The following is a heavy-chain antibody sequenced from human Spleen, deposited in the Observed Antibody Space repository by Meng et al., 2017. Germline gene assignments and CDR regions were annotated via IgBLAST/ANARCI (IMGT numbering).Heavy chain of an antibody. D-gene: IGHD5-24*01. V-gene: IGHV4-30-4*01. CDR2: IYYSGST. CDR1: GGSISSGDYY. J-gene: IGHJ4*02. Sequence: QVQLQESGPGLVKPSQTLSLTRTLSGGSISSGDYYWSWIRQPPGRGLEWIGYIYYSGSTYYNPSLRSRVTISVDTSKNQFSLILTSVTAADTAVYFCARVETATTNPYFDYWGQGTLVTVSS. CDR3: ARVETATTNPYFDY.